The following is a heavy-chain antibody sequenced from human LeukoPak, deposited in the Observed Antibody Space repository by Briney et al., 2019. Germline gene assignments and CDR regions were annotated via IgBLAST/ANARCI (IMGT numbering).Heavy chain of an antibody. CDR2: ISSGSSYI. Sequence: GGSLRLSCAASGFTFSSYTMNWVRQAPGKGLEWVSSISSGSSYIYYADSMKGRFTISRDNAKNSLYLQMNSLRAEDTAVYYCAELGITMIGGVWGKGTTVTISS. V-gene: IGHV3-21*01. D-gene: IGHD3-10*02. J-gene: IGHJ6*04. CDR3: AELGITMIGGV. CDR1: GFTFSSYT.